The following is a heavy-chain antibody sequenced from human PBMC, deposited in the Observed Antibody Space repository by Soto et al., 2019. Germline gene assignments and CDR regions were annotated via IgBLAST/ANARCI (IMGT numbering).Heavy chain of an antibody. D-gene: IGHD4-17*01. CDR3: ARERDYGDYVSDAFDI. CDR2: ISAYNGNT. V-gene: IGHV1-18*01. CDR1: GYTFTSYG. J-gene: IGHJ3*02. Sequence: ASVKVSYKASGYTFTSYGISWVRQAPGQGLEWMGWISAYNGNTNYAQKLQGRVTMTTDTSTSTAYMELRSLRSDDTAVYYCARERDYGDYVSDAFDIWGQGTMVTVSS.